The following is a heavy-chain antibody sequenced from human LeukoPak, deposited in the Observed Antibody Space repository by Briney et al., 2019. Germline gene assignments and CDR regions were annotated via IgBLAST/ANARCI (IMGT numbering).Heavy chain of an antibody. CDR3: AKGGSYAPLDY. V-gene: IGHV3-23*01. CDR2: ISDSGGDS. CDR1: GFTFSSSA. D-gene: IGHD1-26*01. J-gene: IGHJ4*02. Sequence: GGSLRLSCTAPGFTFSSSAMTWVRQAPGKGLDWVSAISDSGGDSIYTDSVKDRFTISRDNSKNTLYLQMNSLRAEDTALYYCAKGGSYAPLDYWGQGTLVTVSS.